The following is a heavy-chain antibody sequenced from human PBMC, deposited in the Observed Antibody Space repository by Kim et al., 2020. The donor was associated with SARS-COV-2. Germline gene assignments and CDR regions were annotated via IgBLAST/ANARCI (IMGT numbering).Heavy chain of an antibody. Sequence: SYTPSLKSRVTTSLDTSRNQFSLNLSSVAVADTAVYYCARVHTSSWEIDYWGQGTLVTVSS. CDR3: ARVHTSSWEIDY. V-gene: IGHV4-30-2*04. J-gene: IGHJ4*02. D-gene: IGHD6-13*01.